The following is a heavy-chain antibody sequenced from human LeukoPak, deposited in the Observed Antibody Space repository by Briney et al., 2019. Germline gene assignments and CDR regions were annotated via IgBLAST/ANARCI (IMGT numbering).Heavy chain of an antibody. CDR2: IIPIFGTA. J-gene: IGHJ1*01. V-gene: IGHV1-69*13. CDR1: GGTFSGYA. D-gene: IGHD1-1*01. CDR3: ARSGTTSRAEYFQH. Sequence: ASVKVSCRASGGTFSGYAISWVRQAPGQGLEWMGGIIPIFGTANYAQKFQGRVTITADESTSTAYMELSSLRSEDTAVYYCARSGTTSRAEYFQHWGQGTLVTVSS.